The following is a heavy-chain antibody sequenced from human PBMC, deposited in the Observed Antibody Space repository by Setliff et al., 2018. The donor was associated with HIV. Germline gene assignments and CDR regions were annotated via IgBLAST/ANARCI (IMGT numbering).Heavy chain of an antibody. V-gene: IGHV1-2*02. CDR1: GYRFIGHY. Sequence: ASVKVSCKTSGYRFIGHYLHWVRLAPGQGPEWVGWINPETGDPNYAQKFRGRVLMTRDTSITTAFLHVAKLTSDDTALYYCATDNCGGDCYLNYWGLGTLVTVSS. CDR3: ATDNCGGDCYLNY. J-gene: IGHJ4*02. CDR2: INPETGDP. D-gene: IGHD2-21*02.